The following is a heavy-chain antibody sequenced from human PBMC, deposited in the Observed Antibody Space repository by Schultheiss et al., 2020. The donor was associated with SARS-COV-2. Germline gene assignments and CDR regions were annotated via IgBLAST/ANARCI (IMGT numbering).Heavy chain of an antibody. CDR2: INPNSGGT. D-gene: IGHD4-17*01. V-gene: IGHV1-2*02. CDR1: GYTFTGYY. J-gene: IGHJ4*02. CDR3: ARGPGDYGSY. Sequence: ASVKVSCKASGYTFTGYYMHWVRQAPGQGLEWMGWINPNSGGTNYAQKFQGRVTMTRDTSTSTVYMELSSLRSEDTAVYYCARGPGDYGSYWGQGTLVTVSS.